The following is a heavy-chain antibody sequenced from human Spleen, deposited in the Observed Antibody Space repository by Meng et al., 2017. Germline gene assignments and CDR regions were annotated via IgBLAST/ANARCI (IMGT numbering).Heavy chain of an antibody. J-gene: IGHJ4*02. Sequence: GSLRLSCTVSGYSISSGYYWGWIRQPPGKGLEWIGSIYHSGSTYYNPSLKSRVTISVDTSKNQFSLKLSSVTAADTAVYYCARGIPNYDSSGYYYVYFDYWGQGTLVTVSS. D-gene: IGHD3-22*01. CDR1: GYSISSGYY. CDR3: ARGIPNYDSSGYYYVYFDY. CDR2: IYHSGST. V-gene: IGHV4-38-2*02.